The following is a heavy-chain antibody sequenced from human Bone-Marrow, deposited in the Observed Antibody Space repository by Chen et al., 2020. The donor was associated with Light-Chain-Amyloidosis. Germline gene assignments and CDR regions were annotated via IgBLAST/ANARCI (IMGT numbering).Heavy chain of an antibody. CDR3: AKDFSSPYDSSGYPPTANWFDP. D-gene: IGHD3-22*01. Sequence: QVQLVESGGGVVQPGRSLRLSCAASGFTFSSYGMHWVRQAPGKGLEWVAVISYDGSNEYYADSVKGRFTISRDNSKNTLYLQMNSLRAEDTAVYYCAKDFSSPYDSSGYPPTANWFDPWGQGTLVTVSS. V-gene: IGHV3-30*18. J-gene: IGHJ5*02. CDR2: ISYDGSNE. CDR1: GFTFSSYG.